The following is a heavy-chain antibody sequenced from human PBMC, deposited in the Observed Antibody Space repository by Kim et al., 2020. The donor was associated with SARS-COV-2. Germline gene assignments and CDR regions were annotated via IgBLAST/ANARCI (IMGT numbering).Heavy chain of an antibody. Sequence: SETLSLTCTVSGGSVSSGSYYWSWIRQPPGKGLEWIGYIYYSGSTNYNPSLKSRVTISVDTSKNQFSLKLSSVTAADTAVYYCARVRKGGDGSWFDPWGQGTLVTVSS. D-gene: IGHD1-26*01. CDR3: ARVRKGGDGSWFDP. CDR1: GGSVSSGSYY. V-gene: IGHV4-61*01. CDR2: IYYSGST. J-gene: IGHJ5*02.